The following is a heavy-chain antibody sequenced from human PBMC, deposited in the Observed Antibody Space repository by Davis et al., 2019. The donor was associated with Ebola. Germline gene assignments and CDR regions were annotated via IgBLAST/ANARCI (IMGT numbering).Heavy chain of an antibody. CDR1: GGTFSSYA. CDR3: ARDEKASSWSYNWFDP. J-gene: IGHJ5*02. CDR2: ISAYNGNT. Sequence: AASVKVSCKASGGTFSSYAISWVRQAPGQGLEWMGWISAYNGNTNYAQKLQGRVTMTTDTSTSTAYMELRSLRSDDTAVYYCARDEKASSWSYNWFDPWGQGTLVTVSS. V-gene: IGHV1-18*01. D-gene: IGHD6-13*01.